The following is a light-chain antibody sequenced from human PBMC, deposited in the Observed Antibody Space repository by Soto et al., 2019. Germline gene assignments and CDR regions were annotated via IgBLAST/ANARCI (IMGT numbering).Light chain of an antibody. J-gene: IGKJ4*01. V-gene: IGKV1-9*01. CDR2: GAS. Sequence: DIQLTQSPSFLSASVGDRVTITCRASQGISNYLAWYLQKPGKAPKLLISGASTLQSGVPSRFSGSGSGTECTLTISSLQPEDFATNYCQQLNAYPHSFGGGTKVDIK. CDR3: QQLNAYPHS. CDR1: QGISNY.